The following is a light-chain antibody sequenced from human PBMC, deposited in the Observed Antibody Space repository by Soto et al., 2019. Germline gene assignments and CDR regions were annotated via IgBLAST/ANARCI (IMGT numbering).Light chain of an antibody. CDR3: SSFTNTDTLV. CDR1: SSDVGFYNY. Sequence: QSALTQPASVSGSPGQSITISCTGTSSDVGFYNYVSWYQQNPGKAPKLMIYEVRNRPSGVTNRFSGSKSGNTASLTISGLQAEDEADYYCSSFTNTDTLVFGTGTKLTVL. V-gene: IGLV2-14*01. CDR2: EVR. J-gene: IGLJ1*01.